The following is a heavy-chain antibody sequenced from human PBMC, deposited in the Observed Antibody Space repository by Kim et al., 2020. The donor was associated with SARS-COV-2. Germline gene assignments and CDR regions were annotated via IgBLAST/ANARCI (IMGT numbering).Heavy chain of an antibody. D-gene: IGHD3-16*01. V-gene: IGHV5-51*01. J-gene: IGHJ4*02. CDR3: TRSAGPYDYYFDY. Sequence: RYCPTIQEQVTISADKSTTTAYLQWSSLKASDTAMYYCTRSAGPYDYYFDYWGQGTLVTVSS.